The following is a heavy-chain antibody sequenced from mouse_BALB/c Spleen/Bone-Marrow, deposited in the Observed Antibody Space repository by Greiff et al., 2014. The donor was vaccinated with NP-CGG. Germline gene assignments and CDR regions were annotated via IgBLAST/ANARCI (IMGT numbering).Heavy chain of an antibody. J-gene: IGHJ4*01. CDR3: ASSGNYEGGAMDY. V-gene: IGHV14-3*02. D-gene: IGHD2-1*01. CDR2: IDPANGIT. CDR1: GFNIKDTF. Sequence: EVMLVESGAELVKPGALVKLSCTASGFNIKDTFMHWMKQRPEQGLEWNGRIDPANGITKYDPKFQGKATITTDTSSNTAYLQLSSLTSEDTAVYYCASSGNYEGGAMDYWGQGTSVTVSS.